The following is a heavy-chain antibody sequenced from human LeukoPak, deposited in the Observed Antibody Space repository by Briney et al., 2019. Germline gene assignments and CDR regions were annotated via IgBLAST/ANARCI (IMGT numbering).Heavy chain of an antibody. V-gene: IGHV3-21*01. CDR3: VRLRRNSDTSGFYYYYDY. CDR1: GCTFSSYS. CDR2: ISVRSNYI. D-gene: IGHD3-22*01. Sequence: PGGSLRLSCAASGCTFSSYSINWARQAPGKGLEWVSSISVRSNYIYYADSVRGLFSISRDDARDSLYLQMNSLRAEDTAVYYCVRLRRNSDTSGFYYYYDYWGQGTLVTVSS. J-gene: IGHJ4*02.